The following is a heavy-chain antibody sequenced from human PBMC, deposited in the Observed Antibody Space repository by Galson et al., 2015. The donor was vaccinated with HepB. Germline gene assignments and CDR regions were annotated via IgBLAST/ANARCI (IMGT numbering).Heavy chain of an antibody. V-gene: IGHV3-21*01. D-gene: IGHD2-2*01. CDR1: GFPFSSYS. CDR3: ASAQAPIVVVPAATRY. J-gene: IGHJ4*02. Sequence: LRLSCAASGFPFSSYSMNWVRQAPGKGLEWVSSISSSSSYIYYADSVKGRFTISRDNAKNSLYLQMNSLRAEDTAVYYCASAQAPIVVVPAATRYWGQGTLVTVSS. CDR2: ISSSSSYI.